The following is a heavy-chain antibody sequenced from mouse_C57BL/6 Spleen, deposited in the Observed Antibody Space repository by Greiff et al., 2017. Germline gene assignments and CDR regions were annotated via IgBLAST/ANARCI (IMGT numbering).Heavy chain of an antibody. CDR1: GYTFTSYW. D-gene: IGHD4-1*01. CDR2: INPSSGYT. J-gene: IGHJ4*01. V-gene: IGHV1-7*01. CDR3: ARSLTGTGAMDY. Sequence: VQLQQSGAELMKPGASVKLSGRASGYTFTSYWMHWVKQRPGQGLEWIGYINPSSGYTKYNQKFKDKATLTADKSSSTAYMQLSSLTYEDSAVYYCARSLTGTGAMDYWGQGTSVTVSS.